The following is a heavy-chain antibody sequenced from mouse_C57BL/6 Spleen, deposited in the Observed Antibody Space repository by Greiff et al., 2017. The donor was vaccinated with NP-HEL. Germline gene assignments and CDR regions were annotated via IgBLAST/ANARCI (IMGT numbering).Heavy chain of an antibody. CDR1: GYTFTSYW. Sequence: QVQLQQPGAELVKPGASVKMSCKASGYTFTSYWITWVKQRPGQGLEWIGDIYPGSGSTNYNEKFKSKATLTVDTSSSTAYMPLSSLTSEDAAVYYCARPLYGSSYVRAMDDWGQGTSVTVSS. CDR3: ARPLYGSSYVRAMDD. V-gene: IGHV1-55*01. CDR2: IYPGSGST. D-gene: IGHD1-1*01. J-gene: IGHJ4*01.